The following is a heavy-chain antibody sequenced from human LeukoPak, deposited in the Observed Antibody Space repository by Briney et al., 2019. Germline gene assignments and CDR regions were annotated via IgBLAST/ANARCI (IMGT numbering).Heavy chain of an antibody. J-gene: IGHJ6*03. CDR3: ARVPLFGWAPYYYYYYMDV. CDR2: IYTSGST. Sequence: SETLSLTCTVSGASISSYYWSWIRQPAGKGLEWIGRIYTSGSTNYNPSLKSRVTMSVDTSKNQFSLKLSSVTAADTAVYYCARVPLFGWAPYYYYYYMDVWGKGTTVTVSS. V-gene: IGHV4-4*07. D-gene: IGHD3-10*01. CDR1: GASISSYY.